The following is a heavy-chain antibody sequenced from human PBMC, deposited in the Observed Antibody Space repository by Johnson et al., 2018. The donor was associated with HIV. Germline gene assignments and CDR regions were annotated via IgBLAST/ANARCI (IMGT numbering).Heavy chain of an antibody. CDR3: AKSSSGELLYAFDI. CDR2: INWNGGNT. Sequence: VQLVESGGGVVQPGRSLRLSCAASGFTFDDYGMSWVRQAPGKGLEWVSAINWNGGNTGYADSVKGRFTIARDNAKNSLYLQMNSLRAEDTAVYYCAKSSSGELLYAFDIWGQGTMVTVSS. V-gene: IGHV3-20*04. CDR1: GFTFDDYG. J-gene: IGHJ3*02. D-gene: IGHD1-26*01.